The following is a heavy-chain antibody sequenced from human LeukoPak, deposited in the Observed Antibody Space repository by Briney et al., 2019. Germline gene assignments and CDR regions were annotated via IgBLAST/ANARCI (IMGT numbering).Heavy chain of an antibody. D-gene: IGHD3-22*01. CDR2: IYTSGST. CDR1: GGSISSYY. CDR3: AVGRYYYDSSGYGVYGMDV. V-gene: IGHV4-4*07. J-gene: IGHJ6*02. Sequence: SETLSLTCTVSGGSISSYYWSWIRQPAGKGLEWIGRIYTSGSTNYNPSLKSRVTMSVDTSKNQFSLKLSSVTAAGTAVYYCAVGRYYYDSSGYGVYGMDVWGQGTTVTVSS.